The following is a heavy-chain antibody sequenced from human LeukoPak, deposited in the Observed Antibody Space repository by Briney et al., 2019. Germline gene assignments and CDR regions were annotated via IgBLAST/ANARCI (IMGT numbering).Heavy chain of an antibody. D-gene: IGHD1-26*01. CDR1: GFTLSSYW. J-gene: IGHJ4*02. V-gene: IGHV3-7*01. CDR3: ARDLFSGTYHEDF. CDR2: IKFDGSAT. Sequence: GGSLRLSCVASGFTLSSYWMSWVRQAPGKGLEWVANIKFDGSATYYVGSVKGRFTISRDDAKHSLYLQMNSLRGEDTAVYYCARDLFSGTYHEDFWGQGTLVIVSS.